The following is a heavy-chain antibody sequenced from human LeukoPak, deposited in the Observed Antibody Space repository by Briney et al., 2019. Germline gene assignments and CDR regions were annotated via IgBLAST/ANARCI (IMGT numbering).Heavy chain of an antibody. CDR1: DFSFGAYE. Sequence: GGSLRLSCAASDFSFGAYEKNWVRQTPGKGLTWVSYIDASGETIFYSDSVKGRFSISRDNAKKSLYLQMSNLRAEDTALYYCAREGIAAADDAFDIWGQGKMVTVSS. CDR2: IDASGETI. D-gene: IGHD6-13*01. V-gene: IGHV3-48*03. J-gene: IGHJ3*02. CDR3: AREGIAAADDAFDI.